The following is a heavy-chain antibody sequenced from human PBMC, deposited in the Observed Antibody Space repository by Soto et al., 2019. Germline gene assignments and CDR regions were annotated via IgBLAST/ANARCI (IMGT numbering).Heavy chain of an antibody. V-gene: IGHV3-11*01. D-gene: IGHD2-2*01. Sequence: GGSLRLSCAASAFKFSNYYMSWVRQAPGKGLEWVSYISGSGDAFYYADSVKGRITISRDNDKKSVHRLMDTLRAEDTAQYYCEPAPEGRAPPCHRHFAHWGPGTLVTVSS. CDR2: ISGSGDAF. J-gene: IGHJ4*02. CDR3: EPAPEGRAPPCHRHFAH. CDR1: AFKFSNYY.